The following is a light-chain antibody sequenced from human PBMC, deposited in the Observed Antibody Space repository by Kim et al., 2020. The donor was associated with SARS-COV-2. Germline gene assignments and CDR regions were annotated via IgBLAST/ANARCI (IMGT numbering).Light chain of an antibody. V-gene: IGLV2-14*03. J-gene: IGLJ1*01. CDR2: DVT. Sequence: LTQPASVSGSPGQSITISCTGTSSDVGGYNYVSWYQQYPGKAPKLMLYDVTKRPSGVSNRFSGSKSGNTASLTISGLQTEDEVDYYCSSYRSSGYVFGTGTKVTVL. CDR3: SSYRSSGYV. CDR1: SSDVGGYNY.